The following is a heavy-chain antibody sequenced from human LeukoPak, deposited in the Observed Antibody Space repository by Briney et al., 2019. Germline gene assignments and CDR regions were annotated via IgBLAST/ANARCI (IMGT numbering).Heavy chain of an antibody. Sequence: SETLSLTCAVYGVPFRGYYWSWIRQPPGKGLEWMGEIYHSGSTKYNPSLKRRVTISVDTSKKQFSLKLSSVTAEDTAVYYCARGGTMIEGYYYMDVWGKGTTVTVSS. D-gene: IGHD3-22*01. V-gene: IGHV4-34*01. CDR2: IYHSGST. CDR1: GVPFRGYY. CDR3: ARGGTMIEGYYYMDV. J-gene: IGHJ6*03.